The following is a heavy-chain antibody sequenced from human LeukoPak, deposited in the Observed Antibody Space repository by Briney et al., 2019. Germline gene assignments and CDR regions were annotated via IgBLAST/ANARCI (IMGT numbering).Heavy chain of an antibody. CDR1: GFTFSSYG. CDR3: AKDQEDIVVVVAATKERFDY. CDR2: IRYDGSNK. J-gene: IGHJ4*02. Sequence: GGSLRLSCAASGFTFSSYGMHWVRQAPGKGLEWVAFIRYDGSNKYYADSVKGRFTISRDNSKNTLYLQMNSLRAEDTAVYYCAKDQEDIVVVVAATKERFDYWGQGTLVTVSS. V-gene: IGHV3-30*02. D-gene: IGHD2-15*01.